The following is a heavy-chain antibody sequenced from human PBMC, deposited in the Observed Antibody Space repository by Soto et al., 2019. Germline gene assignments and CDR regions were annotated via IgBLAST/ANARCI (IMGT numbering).Heavy chain of an antibody. CDR1: GFTFSRYW. J-gene: IGHJ3*02. CDR3: ARLGGDYVAFDI. Sequence: GGSLRLSCAASGFTFSRYWMSWVRQAPGKGLEWVANIKQDGSEKYYVDSVKGRFTISRDNAKNSLYLQMNSLRAEDTAVYYCARLGGDYVAFDIWGQGTMVTVSS. V-gene: IGHV3-7*01. D-gene: IGHD4-17*01. CDR2: IKQDGSEK.